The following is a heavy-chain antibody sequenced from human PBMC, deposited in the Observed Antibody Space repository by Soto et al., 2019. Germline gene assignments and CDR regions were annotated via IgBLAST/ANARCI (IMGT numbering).Heavy chain of an antibody. CDR3: AKENRDDDSGWYSSTDWFDP. V-gene: IGHV1-69*01. J-gene: IGHJ5*02. CDR2: IIPFFGTA. CDR1: GGTFSTFG. D-gene: IGHD6-19*01. Sequence: QVQLVQSGAEVKKTGSSVKVSCKTSGGTFSTFGISWVRQAPGQGLEWMGGIIPFFGTAEYSQKFQGRVTITADESTSTSYMELSSLRFEDTAVYYCAKENRDDDSGWYSSTDWFDPWGQGTLVTVSS.